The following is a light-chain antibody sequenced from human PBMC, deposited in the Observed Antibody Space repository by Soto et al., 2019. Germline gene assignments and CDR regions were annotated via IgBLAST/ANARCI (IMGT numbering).Light chain of an antibody. Sequence: EIVMTQSPATLSVSPGVRATLSCRASQSVSSNLASYQQKPGQAPRLLIYGASTRATGIPARFSGSGSGTEFTLTISSLQSEDFAVYYCQQYNNWPPRITFGQGTRLEMK. J-gene: IGKJ5*01. CDR2: GAS. V-gene: IGKV3-15*01. CDR1: QSVSSN. CDR3: QQYNNWPPRIT.